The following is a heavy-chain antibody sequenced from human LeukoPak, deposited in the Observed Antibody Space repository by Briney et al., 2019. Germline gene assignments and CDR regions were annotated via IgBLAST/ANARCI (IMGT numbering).Heavy chain of an antibody. CDR2: ISGSGGST. Sequence: GGSLRLSCAASGFTFSSYAMSRVRQAPGKGLEWVSAISGSGGSTYYADSVKGRFTISRDNSKNTLYLQMNSLRAEDTAVYYCAKTLQPAALAVAANWVDYWGQGTLVTVSS. CDR3: AKTLQPAALAVAANWVDY. D-gene: IGHD6-19*01. CDR1: GFTFSSYA. V-gene: IGHV3-23*01. J-gene: IGHJ4*02.